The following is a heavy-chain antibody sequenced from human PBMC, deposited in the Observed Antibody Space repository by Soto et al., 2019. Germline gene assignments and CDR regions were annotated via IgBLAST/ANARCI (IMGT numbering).Heavy chain of an antibody. Sequence: GSLRLSCAASEFTFDKYYMTWVRQAPGKGPEWVANIKPDGSEQYYVDSVKGRFTISRDNANNSLYLQMNSLRAEDSAVYFCARGNWNYYYGFDVWGQGTTVTVSS. CDR1: EFTFDKYY. CDR3: ARGNWNYYYGFDV. J-gene: IGHJ6*02. V-gene: IGHV3-7*01. CDR2: IKPDGSEQ. D-gene: IGHD1-20*01.